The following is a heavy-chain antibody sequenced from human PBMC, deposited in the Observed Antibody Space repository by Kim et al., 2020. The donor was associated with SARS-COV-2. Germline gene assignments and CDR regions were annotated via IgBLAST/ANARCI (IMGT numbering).Heavy chain of an antibody. V-gene: IGHV4-39*07. Sequence: SRVTISVDTSKNQFSLKLSSVTAADTAVYYCARDLGGYDYHSYYYYGMDVWGQGTTVTVSS. J-gene: IGHJ6*02. D-gene: IGHD5-12*01. CDR3: ARDLGGYDYHSYYYYGMDV.